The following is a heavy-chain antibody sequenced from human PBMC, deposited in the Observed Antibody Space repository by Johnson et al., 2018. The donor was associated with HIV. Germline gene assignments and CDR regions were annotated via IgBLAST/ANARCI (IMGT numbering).Heavy chain of an antibody. CDR1: GFTFSTYA. J-gene: IGHJ3*02. Sequence: QVQLVESGGGVVQPGRSLRLSCAASGFTFSTYALHWVRQAPGKGLEWVAFISNDGSNKYYADSVRGRFTISRDNSKNPRYLQMNSLRAEDTAVYYCAREGQGYSSSWYDAFDIWGQGTMVTVSS. CDR3: AREGQGYSSSWYDAFDI. D-gene: IGHD6-13*01. V-gene: IGHV3-30*14. CDR2: ISNDGSNK.